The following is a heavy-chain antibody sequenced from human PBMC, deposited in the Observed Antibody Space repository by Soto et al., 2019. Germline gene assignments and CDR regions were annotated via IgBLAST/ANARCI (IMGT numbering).Heavy chain of an antibody. CDR1: GFTFSNAW. CDR2: IKSKTDGGTT. J-gene: IGHJ4*02. V-gene: IGHV3-15*02. Sequence: EVQLVESGGTLVNPGGSLRLSCAASGFTFSNAWMTWVRQAPGKGLEWVGRIKSKTDGGTTDYAAPVKGRFIVSRDDSKNTLYLQMNSLKSEETAVYYCTTRTIKQGGSTWSDYWGQGTLVTVSS. CDR3: TTRTIKQGGSTWSDY. D-gene: IGHD6-13*01.